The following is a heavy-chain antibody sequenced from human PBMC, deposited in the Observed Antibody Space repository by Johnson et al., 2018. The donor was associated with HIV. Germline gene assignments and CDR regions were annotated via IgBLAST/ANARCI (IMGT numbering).Heavy chain of an antibody. J-gene: IGHJ3*02. D-gene: IGHD1-1*01. CDR2: IKQDGSEK. Sequence: VQLVESGGGLVQPGGSLRLSCAASGFTFSSYAMHWVRQAPGKGLEWVANIKQDGSEKYYVDSVKGRFTISRDNAKNSLYLQMNSLRAEDTAVYYCARGYTWNDVSIWGQGTMVTVSS. V-gene: IGHV3-7*04. CDR1: GFTFSSYA. CDR3: ARGYTWNDVSI.